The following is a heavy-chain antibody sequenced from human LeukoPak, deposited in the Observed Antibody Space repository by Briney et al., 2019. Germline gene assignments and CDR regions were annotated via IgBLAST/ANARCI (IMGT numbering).Heavy chain of an antibody. Sequence: GGSLRLSCAASGFTFSKYWMHWVPQAPGKGLVWVSRINTDGSSTDYADSVKGRFSISRDNAKNTLYLQINSLRAEDTAVYYCARPGYSYGQFEYWSQGALVTVTS. J-gene: IGHJ4*02. V-gene: IGHV3-74*01. CDR2: INTDGSST. D-gene: IGHD5-18*01. CDR1: GFTFSKYW. CDR3: ARPGYSYGQFEY.